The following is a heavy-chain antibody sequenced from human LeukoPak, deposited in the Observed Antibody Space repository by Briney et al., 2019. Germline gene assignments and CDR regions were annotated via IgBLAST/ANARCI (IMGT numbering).Heavy chain of an antibody. CDR2: IYYSGST. Sequence: PSETLSLTCTVSGGSISSSSYYCGWIRQPPGKGLEWIGSIYYSGSTYYNPSLKSRVTISVDTSKNQFSLKLSSVTAADTAVYYCARDKVALVFFDYWGQGTLVTVSS. CDR3: ARDKVALVFFDY. J-gene: IGHJ4*02. V-gene: IGHV4-39*07. CDR1: GGSISSSSYY. D-gene: IGHD2-8*01.